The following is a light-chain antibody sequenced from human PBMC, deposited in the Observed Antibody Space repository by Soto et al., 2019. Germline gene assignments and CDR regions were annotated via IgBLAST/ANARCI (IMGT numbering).Light chain of an antibody. CDR2: QAS. J-gene: IGKJ4*01. Sequence: DIQMTQSPSTLSASVGDRVTFTCRASQFVVVWLAWYQHKPGKAPKLLIYQASSLENGVSSNFRVSGSGTAFIHTSSILQPDGYATYYCQHYHAYPFPFGGGT. V-gene: IGKV1-5*03. CDR3: QHYHAYPFP. CDR1: QFVVVW.